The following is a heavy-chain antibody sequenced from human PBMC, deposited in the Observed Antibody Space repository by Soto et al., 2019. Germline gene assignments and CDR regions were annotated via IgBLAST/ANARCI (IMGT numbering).Heavy chain of an antibody. J-gene: IGHJ4*02. CDR3: ARSRIGGLRVPSDY. D-gene: IGHD5-12*01. CDR1: GFTFSTYG. V-gene: IGHV3-33*01. CDR2: IWYDGSNT. Sequence: QVQLEESGGGVVQPGRSLRLSCAASGFTFSTYGMHWVRQAPGKGLEWVAVIWYDGSNTYYADPVKGRFTISRDNSKNTLYVQMNSLRAEDTAVYYCARSRIGGLRVPSDYWGQGTLVTVSS.